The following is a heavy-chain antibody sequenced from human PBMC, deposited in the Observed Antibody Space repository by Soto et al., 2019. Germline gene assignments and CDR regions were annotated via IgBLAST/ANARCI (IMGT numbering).Heavy chain of an antibody. CDR1: GSTFTSYG. V-gene: IGHV1-18*01. CDR2: ISAYNGNT. D-gene: IGHD6-13*01. Sequence: QAQLVQAGAEVKKPGASVKVSCKASGSTFTSYGISWVRQAPGQGLEWMGWISAYNGNTNYAQKLQGRITMTTDTTAGEATMKLKSVRSDDTAVYYCARGRVPDSRSFPMGWFDPWGQGPLVTVSS. CDR3: ARGRVPDSRSFPMGWFDP. J-gene: IGHJ5*02.